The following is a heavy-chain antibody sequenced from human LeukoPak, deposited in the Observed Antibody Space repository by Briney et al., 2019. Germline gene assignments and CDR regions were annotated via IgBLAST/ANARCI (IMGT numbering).Heavy chain of an antibody. D-gene: IGHD4-17*01. J-gene: IGHJ5*02. CDR3: AKVVNDYGVVEGPHNWFDP. Sequence: SGGSLRLSCAASGFTFSSYAMSWVRQAPGKGLEWVSAISGSGGSTYYADSVKGRFTISRDNSKNTLYLQMNSLRAEDTAVYYCAKVVNDYGVVEGPHNWFDPWGQGTLVTVSS. CDR1: GFTFSSYA. CDR2: ISGSGGST. V-gene: IGHV3-23*01.